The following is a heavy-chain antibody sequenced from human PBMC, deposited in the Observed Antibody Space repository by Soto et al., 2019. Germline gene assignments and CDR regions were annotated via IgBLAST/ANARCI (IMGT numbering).Heavy chain of an antibody. CDR3: ARPYTSGWLIESYFFDS. Sequence: ASVKVSCKASGGTFNSYTMNWVRQAPGQGLEWMGGIIPIFGTANYAQKFQGRVTITADNSKSTLYLQMSSLRAEDTSVYYCARPYTSGWLIESYFFDSWGQGTLVTVSS. V-gene: IGHV1-69*06. CDR2: IIPIFGTA. CDR1: GGTFNSYT. J-gene: IGHJ4*02. D-gene: IGHD6-19*01.